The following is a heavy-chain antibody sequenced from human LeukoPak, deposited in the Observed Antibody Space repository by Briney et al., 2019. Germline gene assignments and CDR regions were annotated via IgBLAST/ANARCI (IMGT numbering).Heavy chain of an antibody. V-gene: IGHV1-8*01. CDR1: GYTFTSYD. CDR3: ARAPMVRGVIVNWFDP. Sequence: ASVKVSCKASGYTFTSYDINWVRQATGQGLEWMGWMNPNSGNTGYAQKLQGRVTMTRNTSISTAYMEPSSLRSEDTAVYYCARAPMVRGVIVNWFDPWGQGTLVTVSS. J-gene: IGHJ5*02. D-gene: IGHD3-10*01. CDR2: MNPNSGNT.